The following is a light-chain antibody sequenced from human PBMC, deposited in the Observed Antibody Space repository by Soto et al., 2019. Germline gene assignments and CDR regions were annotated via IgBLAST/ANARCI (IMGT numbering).Light chain of an antibody. CDR3: NSYTSTYTHVI. J-gene: IGLJ2*01. V-gene: IGLV2-14*03. CDR1: SSDVGRYDF. Sequence: QSALTQPASVSGSPGQSISISCTGTSSDVGRYDFVSWYQHHPGKAPKLMIYDVSYRPSGVSNRFSGSKSGNTASLTISGLQAEDEADYYCNSYTSTYTHVIFGGGTKLTVL. CDR2: DVS.